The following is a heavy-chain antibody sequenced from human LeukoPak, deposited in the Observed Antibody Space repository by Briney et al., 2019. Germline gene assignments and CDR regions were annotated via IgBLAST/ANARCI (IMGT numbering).Heavy chain of an antibody. CDR1: GGSFSGYY. Sequence: SETLSLTCAVYGGSFSGYYWSWIRQPPGKGLEWIGFISYRGSTYYNPSLKSRVSMSVDTSRSQFSLRLTSVTDEDTAVYYCARISQSSGGFYYWGQGTLVTVSS. V-gene: IGHV4-34*09. CDR2: ISYRGST. J-gene: IGHJ4*02. CDR3: ARISQSSGGFYY. D-gene: IGHD2-15*01.